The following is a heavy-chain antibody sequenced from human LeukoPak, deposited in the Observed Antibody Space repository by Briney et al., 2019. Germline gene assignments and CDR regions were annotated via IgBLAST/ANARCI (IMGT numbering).Heavy chain of an antibody. V-gene: IGHV1-2*02. J-gene: IGHJ2*01. D-gene: IGHD3-10*01. CDR2: INPNSGGT. Sequence: ASVTVSCTASGYTFTAYYIHWVRQAPGQGIDWMGWINPNSGGTNYAQRFQGRVTMTRDTSITTAYMELSRLRSDDTAVYYCASPWGRWFGELIWYFDLWGRGTLVTVSS. CDR1: GYTFTAYY. CDR3: ASPWGRWFGELIWYFDL.